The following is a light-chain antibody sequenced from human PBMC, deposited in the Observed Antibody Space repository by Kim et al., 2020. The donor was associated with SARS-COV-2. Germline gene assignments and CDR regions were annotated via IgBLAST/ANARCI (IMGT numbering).Light chain of an antibody. Sequence: LGQTVRITCHGNSLRSYYSSWYQQKPGQAPVLVIYGKNNRPSGIPDRFSGSSSGNTASLTITGAQAEDEADYYCNSRDSSGNHLVFGGGTQLTVL. V-gene: IGLV3-19*01. CDR1: SLRSYY. CDR3: NSRDSSGNHLV. CDR2: GKN. J-gene: IGLJ2*01.